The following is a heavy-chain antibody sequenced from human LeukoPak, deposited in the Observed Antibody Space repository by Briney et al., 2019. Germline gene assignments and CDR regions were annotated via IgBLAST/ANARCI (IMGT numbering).Heavy chain of an antibody. CDR1: AFSLNAYN. D-gene: IGHD1-26*01. CDR2: ISYTGTYI. V-gene: IGHV3-21*04. J-gene: IGHJ4*02. CDR3: ARDRGTYRPIDY. Sequence: GGSLSLSCAASAFSLNAYNMNWVRQAPGKGLEWVSSISYTGTYIYYADSVKGRFTISRDNAQNSLYLQMNSLRAEDTAIYYCARDRGTYRPIDYWGQGTLVTVSS.